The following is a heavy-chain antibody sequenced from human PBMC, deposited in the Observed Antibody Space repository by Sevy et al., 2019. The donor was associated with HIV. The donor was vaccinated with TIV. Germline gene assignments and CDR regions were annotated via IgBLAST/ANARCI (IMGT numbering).Heavy chain of an antibody. CDR2: IKQDGSEK. CDR3: ASHYVWGSYRYTYYFDY. CDR1: GFTFSSYW. V-gene: IGHV3-7*03. D-gene: IGHD3-16*02. J-gene: IGHJ4*02. Sequence: GGSLRLSCAASGFTFSSYWMSWVRHAPGKGLEWVANIKQDGSEKYYVDSVKGRFTISRDNAKNSLYLQMNSLRAEDTAVYYCASHYVWGSYRYTYYFDYWGQGTLVTVSS.